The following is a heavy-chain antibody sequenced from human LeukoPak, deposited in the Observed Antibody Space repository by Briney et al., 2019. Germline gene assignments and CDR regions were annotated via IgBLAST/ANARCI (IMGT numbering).Heavy chain of an antibody. Sequence: GGSLRLSCAASGFTFSSYAMSWVRQAPGKGLEWVSAISGSGGSTYYADSVKGRLTISRENSKKTLYMQMNRVRAGDTGVYYCAKDFIRGIVVVPSAILAGPIDYWGQGTLVTVSS. CDR2: ISGSGGST. V-gene: IGHV3-23*01. J-gene: IGHJ4*02. CDR1: GFTFSSYA. CDR3: AKDFIRGIVVVPSAILAGPIDY. D-gene: IGHD2-2*02.